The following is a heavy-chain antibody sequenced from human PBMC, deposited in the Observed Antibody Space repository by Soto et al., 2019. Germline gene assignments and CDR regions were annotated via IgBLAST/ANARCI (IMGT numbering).Heavy chain of an antibody. CDR1: GYSFSSYG. CDR3: ARGGYYDSSGARNYHYYGMDV. J-gene: IGHJ6*02. Sequence: ASVKVSFKASGYSFSSYGITWVRQAPGQGLEWLGWISPYNDDTKYAQRLQGRVTMTTDTSTRTAYMDIRGLRSGDTAIYYCARGGYYDSSGARNYHYYGMDVWG. V-gene: IGHV1-18*01. D-gene: IGHD3-22*01. CDR2: ISPYNDDT.